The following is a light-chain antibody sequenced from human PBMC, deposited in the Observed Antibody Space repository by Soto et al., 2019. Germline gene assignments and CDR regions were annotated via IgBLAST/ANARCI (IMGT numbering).Light chain of an antibody. V-gene: IGKV1-33*01. CDR1: QGTRKY. Sequence: DIEVTQSPTSLSASLGDRVTITCQTNQGTRKYLNWFQHKPGKVPRLLIYDTSNLQIGVPSRFSASGSGTYFTLTISSLRPEDGATYYCQAYGGIPAFGGGTKVDIK. J-gene: IGKJ4*01. CDR2: DTS. CDR3: QAYGGIPA.